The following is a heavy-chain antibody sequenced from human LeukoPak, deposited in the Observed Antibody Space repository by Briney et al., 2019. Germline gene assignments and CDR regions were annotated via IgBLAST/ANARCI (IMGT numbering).Heavy chain of an antibody. V-gene: IGHV4-34*01. D-gene: IGHD6-19*01. CDR2: INHSGST. J-gene: IGHJ4*02. CDR1: GGSFSGYY. CDR3: ARRQYSSGWYAMDY. Sequence: SETLSLTCAVYGGSFSGYYWSWIRQPPGKGLEWIGEINHSGSTNYNPSLKSRVTISVDTSKSQFSLNLSSVTAADTAVYHCARRQYSSGWYAMDYWGQGALVTVSS.